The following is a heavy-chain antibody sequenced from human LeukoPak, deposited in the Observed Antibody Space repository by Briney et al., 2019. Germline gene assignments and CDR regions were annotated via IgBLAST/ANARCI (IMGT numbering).Heavy chain of an antibody. V-gene: IGHV1-8*01. CDR3: AREEWKAVAGRGDY. J-gene: IGHJ4*02. Sequence: ASVKVSCKASGYTFTSYDINWVRQATGQGLEWMGWMNPNSVNTGYAQKFQGRVTMTRNTSISTAYMELSSLRSEDTAVYYCAREEWKAVAGRGDYWGQGTLVTVSS. CDR2: MNPNSVNT. D-gene: IGHD6-19*01. CDR1: GYTFTSYD.